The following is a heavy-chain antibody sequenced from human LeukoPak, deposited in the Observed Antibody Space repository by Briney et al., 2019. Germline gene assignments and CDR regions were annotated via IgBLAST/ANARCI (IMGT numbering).Heavy chain of an antibody. V-gene: IGHV1-2*02. Sequence: ASVKVSCKASEYTFTGYYIHCVRQAPGQGLEWMGWINPHSGGTNYAQEFQGRVTMTRDTSINTAYMELTRLKSDDTAIYFCARSPITIFGVVVRYYFDYWGQGTLVTVSS. J-gene: IGHJ4*02. D-gene: IGHD3-3*01. CDR2: INPHSGGT. CDR3: ARSPITIFGVVVRYYFDY. CDR1: EYTFTGYY.